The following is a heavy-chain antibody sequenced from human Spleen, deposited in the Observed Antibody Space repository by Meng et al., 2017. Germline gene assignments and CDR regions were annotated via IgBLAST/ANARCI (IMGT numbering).Heavy chain of an antibody. Sequence: GESLKISCVASGFTFSDYYMSWIRQAPGKGLEWVSYISSSGSTIYYADSVKGRFTISRDNAKNSLYLQMNSLRGEDTAVYYCARDVAVPSTVEYYFDYWGQGTLVTVSS. CDR3: ARDVAVPSTVEYYFDY. V-gene: IGHV3-11*01. CDR1: GFTFSDYY. CDR2: ISSSGSTI. J-gene: IGHJ4*02. D-gene: IGHD2-15*01.